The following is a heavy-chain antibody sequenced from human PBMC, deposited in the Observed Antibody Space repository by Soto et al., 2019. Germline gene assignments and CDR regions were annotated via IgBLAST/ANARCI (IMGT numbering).Heavy chain of an antibody. J-gene: IGHJ5*02. V-gene: IGHV3-21*01. D-gene: IGHD4-4*01. CDR1: GFTFSSYS. CDR3: ARDTTAVTSRFAP. CDR2: ISSSSSYI. Sequence: VQLVESGGGLVKPGGSLRLSCAASGFTFSSYSMNWVRQAPGKGLEWVSSISSSSSYIYYADSVKGRFTISRDNAKNSLYLQMNTLRAENTAVYYCARDTTAVTSRFAPWGQGTLVTVSS.